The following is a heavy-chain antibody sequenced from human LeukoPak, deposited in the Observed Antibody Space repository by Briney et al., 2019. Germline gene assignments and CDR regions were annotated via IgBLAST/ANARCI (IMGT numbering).Heavy chain of an antibody. CDR1: GFTFSSYG. V-gene: IGHV3-30*18. J-gene: IGHJ4*02. CDR3: AKDRNFGFLDY. Sequence: GRSLRLSCAVSGFTFSSYGMHWVRQAPGKGVEWVAVISYDGSNQYYADSVKGRFTISRDNSKNTLYLQMNSLRAEDTAVYYCAKDRNFGFLDYWGQGTLVIVSS. D-gene: IGHD3-16*01. CDR2: ISYDGSNQ.